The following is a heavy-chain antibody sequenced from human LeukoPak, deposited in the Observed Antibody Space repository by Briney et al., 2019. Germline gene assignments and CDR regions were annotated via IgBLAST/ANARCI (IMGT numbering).Heavy chain of an antibody. D-gene: IGHD6-13*01. CDR1: GYTFTGYY. CDR3: ARDHAAYSSSWYDFDY. J-gene: IGHJ4*02. CDR2: INPNSGGT. V-gene: IGHV1-2*02. Sequence: ASVKVSCKASGYTFTGYYMHWVRQAPGQGLEWMGWINPNSGGTNYAQKFQGRVNMTRDTSISTAYMELSRLRSDDTAVYYCARDHAAYSSSWYDFDYWGQGTLVTVSS.